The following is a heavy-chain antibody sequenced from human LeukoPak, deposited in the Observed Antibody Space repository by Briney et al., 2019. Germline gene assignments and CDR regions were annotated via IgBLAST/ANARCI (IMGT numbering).Heavy chain of an antibody. V-gene: IGHV1-69*05. CDR1: GGTFSSYA. Sequence: SVKVSCKASGGTFSSYAISWVRQAPGKGLEWMGGILPIFGTANYAQKFQGRVTITTDESTSTAYMELSSLRSEDTAVYYCARDSELPANFDYWGQGTLVTVSS. CDR3: ARDSELPANFDY. CDR2: ILPIFGTA. J-gene: IGHJ4*02. D-gene: IGHD2-15*01.